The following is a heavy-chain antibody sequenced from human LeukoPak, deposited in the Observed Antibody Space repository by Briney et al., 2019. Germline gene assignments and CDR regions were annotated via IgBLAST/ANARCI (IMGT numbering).Heavy chain of an antibody. Sequence: VASVKVSCKASRYTITGYYIHWVRQAPGQGLEWMGWINPNSGDTNYAQKFQGRVTMTRDTSINTAFMELSRLRSDDTAVYYCARDRHWNQGNFDYWGQGTLVTVSS. J-gene: IGHJ4*02. CDR3: ARDRHWNQGNFDY. CDR1: RYTITGYY. CDR2: INPNSGDT. D-gene: IGHD1-1*01. V-gene: IGHV1-2*02.